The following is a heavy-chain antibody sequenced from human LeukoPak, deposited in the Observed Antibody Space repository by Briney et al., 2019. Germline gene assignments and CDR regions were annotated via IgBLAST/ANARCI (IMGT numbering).Heavy chain of an antibody. J-gene: IGHJ5*02. CDR3: ARGIPSDPNWFDP. D-gene: IGHD5-18*01. CDR2: INPNSGGT. Sequence: GASVKVSCKASGYTFTGYYMHWVRQAPGQGLEWMGWINPNSGGTNYAQKFQGRVTMTRDTSTSTAYMELSRLRSDDTAVYYCARGIPSDPNWFDPWGQGTLSPSPQ. CDR1: GYTFTGYY. V-gene: IGHV1-2*02.